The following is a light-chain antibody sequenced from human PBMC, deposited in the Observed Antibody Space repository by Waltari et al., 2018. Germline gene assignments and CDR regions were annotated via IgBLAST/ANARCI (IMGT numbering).Light chain of an antibody. CDR1: SSNSGYTF. J-gene: IGLJ2*01. CDR2: DTN. V-gene: IGLV1-51*01. CDR3: QTWDKSLNVVV. Sequence: QYVLTQPPPLSPAAGQKVTIHCSGSSSNSGYTFVVWYQQLPGTAPKVLIHDTNKRPSVIPDRFAGSKSGTSATLDITGLQTGDEADYYCQTWDKSLNVVVFGGGTKLTVL.